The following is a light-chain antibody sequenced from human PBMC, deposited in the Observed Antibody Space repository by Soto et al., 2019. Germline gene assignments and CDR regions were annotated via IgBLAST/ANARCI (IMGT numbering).Light chain of an antibody. Sequence: DIQMTQSPSSLSASLGDRVSITCRANQGIANNVAWYQQKPGKVPKLLIYGASALHSGVPSRFSGSGSETEFTLIINGLQPEDVGTYYCQTYNTVPTWTFGQGTKVEIK. CDR2: GAS. V-gene: IGKV1-27*01. CDR1: QGIANN. J-gene: IGKJ1*01. CDR3: QTYNTVPTWT.